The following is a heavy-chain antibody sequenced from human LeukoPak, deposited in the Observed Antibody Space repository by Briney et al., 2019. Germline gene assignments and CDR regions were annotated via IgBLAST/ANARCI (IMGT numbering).Heavy chain of an antibody. CDR3: AKDNPLDY. V-gene: IGHV3-48*03. D-gene: IGHD1-14*01. J-gene: IGHJ4*02. CDR1: GFTFSSYE. Sequence: PGGSLRLSCAASGFTFSSYEMNWVRQALGKGLEWVSYISSSGSTIYYADSVKGRFTISRDNSKNTLYLHINSLRTEDTAVYYCAKDNPLDYWGQGTLVIVSS. CDR2: ISSSGSTI.